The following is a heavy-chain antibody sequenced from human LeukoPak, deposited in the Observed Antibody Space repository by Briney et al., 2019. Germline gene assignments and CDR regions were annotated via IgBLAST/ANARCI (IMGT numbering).Heavy chain of an antibody. V-gene: IGHV1-2*04. Sequence: GASVKVSCKASGYTFTGYYMHWVRQAPGQGLEWVGWINPNSGGTNYAQKFQRWVTMTTDTSISTAYMELSRLRSDDTAVYYGARTREGVNGWYDYWGQGTLVTVSS. CDR1: GYTFTGYY. CDR3: ARTREGVNGWYDY. J-gene: IGHJ4*02. CDR2: INPNSGGT. D-gene: IGHD6-19*01.